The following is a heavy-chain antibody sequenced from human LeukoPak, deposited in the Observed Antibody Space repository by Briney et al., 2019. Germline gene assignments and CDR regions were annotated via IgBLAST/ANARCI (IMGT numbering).Heavy chain of an antibody. D-gene: IGHD2-15*01. J-gene: IGHJ5*02. Sequence: PGGSLRLSCAASGFTFSSYGMHWVRQAPGKGLEWVTFIPYDGSNKYYIDSVKGRFTISRDNSKNTLYLQMNSLRAEDTAVYYCAKDKIYTPNLWGQGTLVTVSS. CDR1: GFTFSSYG. CDR2: IPYDGSNK. V-gene: IGHV3-30*02. CDR3: AKDKIYTPNL.